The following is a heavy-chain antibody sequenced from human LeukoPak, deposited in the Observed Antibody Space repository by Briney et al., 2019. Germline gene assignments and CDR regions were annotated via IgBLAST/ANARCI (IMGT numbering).Heavy chain of an antibody. D-gene: IGHD3-22*01. CDR1: GFSISNYY. CDR3: ARHSDSPNYPDTDSFDL. CDR2: IYATGNT. Sequence: GGSLRLSCAASGFSISNYYMFWARQAPGKGLEWVSVIYATGNTNYANSVKGRFTVSRDNSENTLYLQMNSLRVGDTAVYYCARHSDSPNYPDTDSFDLWGQGTTVTVSS. J-gene: IGHJ3*01. V-gene: IGHV3-53*01.